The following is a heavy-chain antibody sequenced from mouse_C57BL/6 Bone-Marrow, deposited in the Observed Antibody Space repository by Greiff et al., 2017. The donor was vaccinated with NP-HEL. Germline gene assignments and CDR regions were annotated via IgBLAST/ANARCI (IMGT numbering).Heavy chain of an antibody. Sequence: VQLQQSGAELVRPGASVKLSCTASGFNITDYYMHWVKQRPEQGLEWIGRIDPEDGDTEYAPKFQGKATMTADTSSNTAYLQLSSLTSEDTAVYYCTNYRSYYAMDYWGQGTSVTVSS. CDR2: IDPEDGDT. CDR1: GFNITDYY. D-gene: IGHD2-14*01. J-gene: IGHJ4*01. CDR3: TNYRSYYAMDY. V-gene: IGHV14-1*01.